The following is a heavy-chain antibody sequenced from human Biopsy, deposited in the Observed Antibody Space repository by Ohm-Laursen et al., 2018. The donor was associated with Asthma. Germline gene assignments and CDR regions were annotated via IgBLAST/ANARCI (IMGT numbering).Heavy chain of an antibody. CDR1: GFTFSSSA. CDR2: ITGSGGTT. Sequence: GSLRLSCAAPGFTFSSSAMSWVHQAPGKGLERVSAITGSGGTTYYADSVRGRFTISRDNSKSTLFLQMDSLSAEDTAVYYCAKDFRGIAVAGDRGFDYWGQGTLVTVSS. CDR3: AKDFRGIAVAGDRGFDY. D-gene: IGHD6-19*01. V-gene: IGHV3-23*01. J-gene: IGHJ4*02.